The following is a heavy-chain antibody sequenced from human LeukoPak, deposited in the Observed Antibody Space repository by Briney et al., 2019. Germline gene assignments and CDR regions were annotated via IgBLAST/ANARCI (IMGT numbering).Heavy chain of an antibody. CDR3: ARRGSGSLALFDY. D-gene: IGHD1-26*01. CDR1: GGSISSTSYY. V-gene: IGHV4-39*01. J-gene: IGHJ4*02. CDR2: IYYTGST. Sequence: SETLSLTCIVSGGSISSTSYYWGWIRQPPGKGLEWIGQIYYTGSTYYNPSLKSRVTISVETSKSQFSLNLTSVTAADTAVYYCARRGSGSLALFDYWGQGTLVTVSS.